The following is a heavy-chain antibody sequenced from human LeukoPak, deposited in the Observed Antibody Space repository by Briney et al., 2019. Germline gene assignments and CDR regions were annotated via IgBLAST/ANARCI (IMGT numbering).Heavy chain of an antibody. CDR2: ISWDGGST. V-gene: IGHV3-43D*03. CDR3: AKDGRDGDYTFDY. CDR1: GLTFDDYA. J-gene: IGHJ4*02. D-gene: IGHD4-17*01. Sequence: GGSLRLSCAASGLTFDDYAMHWVRQAPGKGLEWVSLISWDGGSTYYADSVKGRFTISRDNSKNSLYLQMNSLRAEDTALYYCAKDGRDGDYTFDYWGQGTLVTVSS.